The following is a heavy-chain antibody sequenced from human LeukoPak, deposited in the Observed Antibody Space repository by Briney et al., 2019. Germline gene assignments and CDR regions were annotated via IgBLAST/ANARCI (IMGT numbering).Heavy chain of an antibody. J-gene: IGHJ3*02. CDR3: ARGSYSGSPGAAFDI. D-gene: IGHD1-26*01. V-gene: IGHV3-53*01. CDR2: IYSGGST. CDR1: GFTVSSNY. Sequence: GGSLRLSCAASGFTVSSNYMSWVRQAPGKGLEWVSVIYSGGSTYYADSVKGRFTISRDNSKNTLYLQMNSLRAEDTAVYYCARGSYSGSPGAAFDIWGQGTMVTVSS.